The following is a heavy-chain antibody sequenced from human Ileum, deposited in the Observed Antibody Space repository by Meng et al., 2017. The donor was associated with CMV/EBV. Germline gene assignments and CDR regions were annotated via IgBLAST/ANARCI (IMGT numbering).Heavy chain of an antibody. D-gene: IGHD6-13*01. Sequence: VPLEESGPGPVKPLETLSRTCTVSRGSISSDYWSWIRQPAGKGLEWIGRIYTSGSTNYNPSLKSRVTMSVDTSKTQFSLKLSSVTAADTAVYYCARGPYSSSWSSFDYWGQGTLVTVSS. CDR1: RGSISSDY. J-gene: IGHJ4*02. CDR2: IYTSGST. CDR3: ARGPYSSSWSSFDY. V-gene: IGHV4-4*07.